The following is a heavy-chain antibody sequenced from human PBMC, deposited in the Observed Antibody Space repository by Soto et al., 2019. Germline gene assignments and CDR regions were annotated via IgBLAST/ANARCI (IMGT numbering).Heavy chain of an antibody. CDR1: GFTFSNYA. J-gene: IGHJ5*02. CDR2: ISGSGIST. Sequence: EVQLLESGGGLVQPGGSLRLSCAASGFTFSNYAMRWVRQAPGRGLEWVSAISGSGISTYYADSVKGRFTISRDNSKNTLYLQMNTLRAEDTAMYHCASYHKFGEPPGGQGTLVTVSS. V-gene: IGHV3-23*01. CDR3: ASYHKFGEPP. D-gene: IGHD3-16*01.